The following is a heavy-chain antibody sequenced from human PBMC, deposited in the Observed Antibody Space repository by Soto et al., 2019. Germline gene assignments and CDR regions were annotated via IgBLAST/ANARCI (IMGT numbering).Heavy chain of an antibody. CDR3: ERDGTDDDFDI. Sequence: GGSLRLSCAASGFTFSSFWMSWVRQAPGKGLEWVAKIKHDGSEKFYVNSVEGRFTISRDSTKNSLYLQMNSLRAADTAVYYCERDGTDDDFDIWGQGTMVTVSS. V-gene: IGHV3-7*03. J-gene: IGHJ3*02. CDR1: GFTFSSFW. CDR2: IKHDGSEK.